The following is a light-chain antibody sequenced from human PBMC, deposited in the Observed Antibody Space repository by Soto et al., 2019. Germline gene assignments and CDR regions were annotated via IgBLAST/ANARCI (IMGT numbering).Light chain of an antibody. CDR3: HQYNHWPLA. V-gene: IGKV3-15*01. CDR1: QSLTRH. J-gene: IGKJ4*01. CDR2: EAS. Sequence: ETVVTQSPATLSVFPGERATLSCRARQSLTRHLAWYQQRPGQAPRLLIYEASSRATDIPARFSGSGSGTEFTLTINGLQSEDFAVYCCHQYNHWPLAFGGGTKVEMK.